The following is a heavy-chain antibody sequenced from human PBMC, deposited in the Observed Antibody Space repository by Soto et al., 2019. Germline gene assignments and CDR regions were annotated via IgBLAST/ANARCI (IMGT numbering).Heavy chain of an antibody. CDR1: GYTFTDYA. V-gene: IGHV1-18*01. Sequence: QVQLVQSGAEVKQPGASVKVSCKASGYTFTDYAISWVRQAPGQGLEWMGWISVSNGNTHYAQKLQDRITMTKDPSTRTAYMELRSLRSDDTAVYYCAIAGSGAFDLWGQGTMLTVSS. J-gene: IGHJ3*01. CDR2: ISVSNGNT. CDR3: AIAGSGAFDL. D-gene: IGHD2-15*01.